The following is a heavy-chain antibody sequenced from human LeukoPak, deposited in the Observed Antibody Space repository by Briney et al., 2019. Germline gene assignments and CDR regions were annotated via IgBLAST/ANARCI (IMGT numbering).Heavy chain of an antibody. Sequence: SVKVSCKASGYTFTSHGITWVRQAPGQGLEWMGGIIPIFATANYAQKFQGRVTITTDESTSTAYMELSSLRSEDTAVYYCASSTRGVHEYSYGGYFDYWGQGTLVTVSS. CDR1: GYTFTSHG. CDR3: ASSTRGVHEYSYGGYFDY. CDR2: IIPIFATA. D-gene: IGHD5-18*01. V-gene: IGHV1-69*05. J-gene: IGHJ4*02.